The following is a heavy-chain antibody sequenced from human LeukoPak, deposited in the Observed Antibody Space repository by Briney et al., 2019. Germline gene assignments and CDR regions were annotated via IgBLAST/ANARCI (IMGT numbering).Heavy chain of an antibody. CDR1: GGSISSYY. J-gene: IGHJ6*02. V-gene: IGHV4-59*08. CDR2: IYYSGST. CDR3: ARHVGSDFWSGYYPNYGMDV. Sequence: SETLSLTCTVSGGSISSYYWSWIRQPPGKGLEWIGYIYYSGSTNYNPSLKSRVTISVDTSKNQFSLKLSSVTAADTAVYYCARHVGSDFWSGYYPNYGMDVWGQGTTVTVSS. D-gene: IGHD3-3*01.